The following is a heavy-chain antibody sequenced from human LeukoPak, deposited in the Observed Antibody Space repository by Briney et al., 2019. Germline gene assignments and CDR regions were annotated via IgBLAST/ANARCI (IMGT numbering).Heavy chain of an antibody. D-gene: IGHD3-3*01. CDR3: ARDRFYYDFWSGYYPRDYYMDV. V-gene: IGHV4-34*01. Sequence: PSETLSLTCAVYGGSFSGYYWSWIRQPPGKGLEWIGEINHSGSTNYNPSLKGRVTISVDTSKHLLSLKLSSVTAADTAVYYCARDRFYYDFWSGYYPRDYYMDVWGKGTTVTVSS. CDR2: INHSGST. J-gene: IGHJ6*03. CDR1: GGSFSGYY.